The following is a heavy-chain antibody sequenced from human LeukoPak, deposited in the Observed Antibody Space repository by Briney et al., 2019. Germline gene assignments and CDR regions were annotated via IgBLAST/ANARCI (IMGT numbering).Heavy chain of an antibody. Sequence: ASVKVSCKASGGTFSNYAITWVRQAPGRGLEWMGGFDPEDGETIYAQKFQGRVTMTEDTSTDTAYMELSSLRSEDTAVYYCATFPPAIEKKWELLYWGQGTLVTVSS. CDR3: ATFPPAIEKKWELLY. J-gene: IGHJ4*02. CDR1: GGTFSNYA. D-gene: IGHD1-26*01. V-gene: IGHV1-24*01. CDR2: FDPEDGET.